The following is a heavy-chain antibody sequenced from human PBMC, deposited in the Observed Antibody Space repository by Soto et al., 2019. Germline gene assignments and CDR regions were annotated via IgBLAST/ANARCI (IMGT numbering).Heavy chain of an antibody. Sequence: EVQLVESGGGLVQPGGSLRVSCAASGFTFTSYWMSWVRQAPGKGLEWVANIKEDGSAKYYLDSVKGRFTISRDNAKNSLYLQMSSLRAEDTAVYYCAREDFYRFDYWGQGNLDTVSS. J-gene: IGHJ4*02. CDR1: GFTFTSYW. V-gene: IGHV3-7*01. CDR2: IKEDGSAK. CDR3: AREDFYRFDY.